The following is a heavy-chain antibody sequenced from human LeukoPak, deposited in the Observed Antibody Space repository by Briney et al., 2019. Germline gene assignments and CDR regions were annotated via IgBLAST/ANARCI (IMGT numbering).Heavy chain of an antibody. Sequence: GGSLRLSCAASGFTFSDYYMSWIRQGPGKGLEWVSYISTSGSTKYYADSVKGRCTISRDNTKNSLYLQMNSLRAEDTAVYYCAREYSGSLLDAFDIWGQGTMVTVSS. CDR1: GFTFSDYY. V-gene: IGHV3-11*04. J-gene: IGHJ3*02. D-gene: IGHD1-26*01. CDR3: AREYSGSLLDAFDI. CDR2: ISTSGSTK.